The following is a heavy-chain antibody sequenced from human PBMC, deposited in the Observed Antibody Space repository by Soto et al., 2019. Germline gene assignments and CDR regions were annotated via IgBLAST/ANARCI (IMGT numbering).Heavy chain of an antibody. J-gene: IGHJ4*02. CDR2: ISGSGGST. CDR3: AKSLLVVVAAGGYYFDY. CDR1: GFTFSSYA. V-gene: IGHV3-23*01. Sequence: GGSLRLSCAASGFTFSSYAMSWVRQAPGKGLEWVSAISGSGGSTYYADSVKGRFTISRDNSKNTLYLQMNSLRAEDTAVYYCAKSLLVVVAAGGYYFDYWGQGTLVTVSS. D-gene: IGHD2-15*01.